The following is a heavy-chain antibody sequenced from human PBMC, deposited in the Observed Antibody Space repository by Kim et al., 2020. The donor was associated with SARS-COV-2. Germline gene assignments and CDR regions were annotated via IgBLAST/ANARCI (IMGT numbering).Heavy chain of an antibody. J-gene: IGHJ4*02. V-gene: IGHV1-69*01. Sequence: AQKFQGRVTITADESTSTAYMELSSLRSEDTAVYYCAREGYYDSSGDFDYWGQGTLVTVSS. CDR3: AREGYYDSSGDFDY. D-gene: IGHD3-22*01.